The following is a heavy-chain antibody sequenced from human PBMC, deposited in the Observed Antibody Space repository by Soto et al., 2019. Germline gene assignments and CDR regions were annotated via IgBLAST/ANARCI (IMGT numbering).Heavy chain of an antibody. CDR2: ISAYNGNT. CDR1: GYTFTSYG. Sequence: VSVKVSCKASGYTFTSYGISWVRQAPGQGLEWMGWISAYNGNTNYAQKLQGRVTMTADTSTSTAYMELRSLRSDDTAVYYCAREGTRHSDFCSGYPGCWGQVTLVIFSS. V-gene: IGHV1-18*01. CDR3: AREGTRHSDFCSGYPGC. J-gene: IGHJ4*02. D-gene: IGHD3-3*01.